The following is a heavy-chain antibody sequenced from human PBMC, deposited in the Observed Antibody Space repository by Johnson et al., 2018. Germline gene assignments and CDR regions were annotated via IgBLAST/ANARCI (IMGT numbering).Heavy chain of an antibody. CDR2: VYYSGTT. CDR1: GGSLSSYY. CDR3: ARVIRSGVGAEYFQD. D-gene: IGHD1-26*01. V-gene: IGHV4-59*01. J-gene: IGHJ1*01. Sequence: QVQLQESGPGLVKPSETLSLTCTVSGGSLSSYYWSCIRQPPGKGLAYIGYVYYSGTTNYNPSLKSRVTISTDKSKNHFSLKLSSVPAADTAVYYCARVIRSGVGAEYFQDWGQGTLVTVSS.